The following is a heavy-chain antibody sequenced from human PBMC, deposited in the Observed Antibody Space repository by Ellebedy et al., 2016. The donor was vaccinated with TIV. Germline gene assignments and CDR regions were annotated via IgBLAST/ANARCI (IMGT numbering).Heavy chain of an antibody. D-gene: IGHD3-10*01. CDR1: GFTFRWYW. CDR3: ARDFKNGTG. CDR2: ISSDGSIT. V-gene: IGHV3-74*01. J-gene: IGHJ4*02. Sequence: GESLKIPCAASGFTFRWYWMSWVRQAPGKGLVWLSHISSDGSITTYADAVRGRFTISRDNAKNTLYLQLNSLRAEDTAVYYCARDFKNGTGWGQGTLVTVSS.